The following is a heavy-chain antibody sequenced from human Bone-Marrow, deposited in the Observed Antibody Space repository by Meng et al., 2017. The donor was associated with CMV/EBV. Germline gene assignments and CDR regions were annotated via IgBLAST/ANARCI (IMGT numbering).Heavy chain of an antibody. CDR3: ARERGLGFRGLNDALDI. V-gene: IGHV1-2*02. CDR1: RYTFTLHY. J-gene: IGHJ3*02. D-gene: IGHD3/OR15-3a*01. CDR2: INPNIGGT. Sequence: SAKLSAEADRYTFTLHYIHWVRQAPGQGLEWMGWINPNIGGTDSAQRFQGRVSMTGDTSTSTAYLELSRLTSDDTALYYCARERGLGFRGLNDALDIWGQGTRVTVSS.